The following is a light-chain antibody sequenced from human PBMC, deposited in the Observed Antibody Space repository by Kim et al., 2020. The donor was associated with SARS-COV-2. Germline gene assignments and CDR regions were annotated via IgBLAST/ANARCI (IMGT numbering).Light chain of an antibody. V-gene: IGKV3-15*01. Sequence: EIVMTQSPATLSVSPGESATLSCRASQSVGRNLAWYQQKPGQAPRLVIYGASTRATGVPARFSGSGYGTEFTLTISSLQSEDFAVYYCKQYNNWPPRTFGPGTKVDIK. CDR1: QSVGRN. CDR2: GAS. CDR3: KQYNNWPPRT. J-gene: IGKJ3*01.